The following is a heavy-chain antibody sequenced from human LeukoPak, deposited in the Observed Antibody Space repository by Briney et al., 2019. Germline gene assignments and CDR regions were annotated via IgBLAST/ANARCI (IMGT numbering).Heavy chain of an antibody. D-gene: IGHD3-3*01. Sequence: GESLKISCKGSGYSFTSYWIGWVRQMPGKGLEWMGIIYPGDSDTRYSPSFQGQVTISADKSISTAYLQWSSLRSEDTAVYYCAREAITIFGVVRTQTTYGPHRFDPWGQGTLVTVSS. V-gene: IGHV5-51*01. CDR2: IYPGDSDT. CDR1: GYSFTSYW. J-gene: IGHJ5*02. CDR3: AREAITIFGVVRTQTTYGPHRFDP.